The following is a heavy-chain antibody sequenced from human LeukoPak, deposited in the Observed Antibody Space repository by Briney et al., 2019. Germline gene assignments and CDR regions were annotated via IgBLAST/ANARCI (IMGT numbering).Heavy chain of an antibody. J-gene: IGHJ6*03. V-gene: IGHV1-69*05. Sequence: ASVKVSCKASGGTFSSYAISWVRQAPGQGLEWMGGIIPIFGTANYAQKFQGRVTITTDESTCTAYMELSSLRSEDTAVYYCARETPHLYYYYMDVWGKGTTVTVSS. CDR1: GGTFSSYA. CDR2: IIPIFGTA. CDR3: ARETPHLYYYYMDV.